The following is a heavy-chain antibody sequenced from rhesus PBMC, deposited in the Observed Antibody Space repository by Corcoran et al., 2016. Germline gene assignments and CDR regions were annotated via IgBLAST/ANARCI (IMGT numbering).Heavy chain of an antibody. D-gene: IGHD6-43*01. CDR3: ARVRKMAAANRFDV. V-gene: IGHV2-95*01. Sequence: QVTLKESGPALVKPTQTLTLTCTFSGFSISTSGTGVGWIRQPPGKALEWLASIYWNDSKYYSTSLKSRLTISKDTSKNHVVLTMTNMDPVDTATYYCARVRKMAAANRFDVWGPGVLVTVSS. CDR2: IYWNDSK. CDR1: GFSISTSGTG. J-gene: IGHJ5-1*01.